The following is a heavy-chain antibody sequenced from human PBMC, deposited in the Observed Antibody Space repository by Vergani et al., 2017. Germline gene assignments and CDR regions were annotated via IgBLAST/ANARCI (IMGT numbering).Heavy chain of an antibody. CDR2: ISAYNGNT. CDR3: ARDRTFGGAFDI. CDR1: GYTFTGYY. V-gene: IGHV1-18*04. D-gene: IGHD3-10*01. J-gene: IGHJ3*02. Sequence: QVQLVQSGAEVKKPGASVKVSCKASGYTFTGYYMHWVRQAPGQGLEWMGWISAYNGNTNYAQKLQGRVTMTTDTSTSTAYLELRSLSSEDTAVYYCARDRTFGGAFDIWGQGTMVTVSS.